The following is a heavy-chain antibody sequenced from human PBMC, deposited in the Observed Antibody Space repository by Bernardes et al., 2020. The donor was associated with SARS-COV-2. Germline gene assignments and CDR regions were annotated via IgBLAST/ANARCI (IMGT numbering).Heavy chain of an antibody. V-gene: IGHV3-30*18. CDR3: AKILGGSYFDAFDI. CDR2: ISYDGSNK. J-gene: IGHJ3*02. Sequence: GSLRLSCAASGFTFSSYGMHWVRQAPGKGLEWVAVISYDGSNKYYADSVKGRFTISRDNSKNTLYLQMNSLRAEDTAVYYCAKILGGSYFDAFDIWGQGTMVTVSS. CDR1: GFTFSSYG. D-gene: IGHD1-26*01.